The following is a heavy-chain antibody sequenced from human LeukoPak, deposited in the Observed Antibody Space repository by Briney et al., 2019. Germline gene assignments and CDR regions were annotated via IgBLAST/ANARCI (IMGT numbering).Heavy chain of an antibody. CDR3: ARQGSFYDSSGYYLDY. CDR2: IYHSGST. D-gene: IGHD3-22*01. J-gene: IGHJ4*02. V-gene: IGHV4-38-2*01. Sequence: PSETLSLTCAVSGYSISSGYYWGWIRQPPGKGLEWIGSIYHSGSTYYNPSLKSRVTISVDTSKNQFSLKLSSVTAADTAVCYCARQGSFYDSSGYYLDYWGQGTLVTVSS. CDR1: GYSISSGYY.